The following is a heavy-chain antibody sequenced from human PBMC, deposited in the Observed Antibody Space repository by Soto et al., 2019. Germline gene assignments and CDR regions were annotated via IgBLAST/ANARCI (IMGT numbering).Heavy chain of an antibody. J-gene: IGHJ4*02. Sequence: EVQLLESGGGLAQPGGSLRLSCAASGFTFNYYAMSWVRQAPGKGLEWVSGVSGRGDITYSADSVEGRFSISRDNLKNSLFLPMNSRRVEDTALYYCVRDLGTSGWFYWGQGTLVIVSS. CDR2: VSGRGDIT. CDR1: GFTFNYYA. V-gene: IGHV3-23*01. D-gene: IGHD6-19*01. CDR3: VRDLGTSGWFY.